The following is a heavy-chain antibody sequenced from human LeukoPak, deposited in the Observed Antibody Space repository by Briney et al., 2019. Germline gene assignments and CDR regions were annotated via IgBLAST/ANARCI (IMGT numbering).Heavy chain of an antibody. CDR2: TYYRAKWYN. D-gene: IGHD3-9*01. CDR1: GESVSSNSAA. V-gene: IGHV6-1*01. Sequence: SQTLSLTCAISGESVSSNSAAWNWIRQSPSRGLEWRGGTYYRAKWYNDYAVSVKSRITTNPDTSKNHFFLQLNSVTPEDTAVYYCARDLDPVLRYFAWLSYGMDVWGQGTTVTVSS. CDR3: ARDLDPVLRYFAWLSYGMDV. J-gene: IGHJ6*02.